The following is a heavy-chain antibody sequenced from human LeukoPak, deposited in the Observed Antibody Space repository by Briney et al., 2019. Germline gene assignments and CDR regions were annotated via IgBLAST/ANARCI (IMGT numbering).Heavy chain of an antibody. CDR1: GFTFSNYA. V-gene: IGHV3-30*04. Sequence: GGSLRLSCAASGFTFSNYAMHWVRQAPGKGLEWVAVISYDGSNKYYADSVKGRFTISRDNSKNTLYLQMNSLRAEDTAVYYCAREFTLGTPTGEVSFDYWGQGTLSPSPQ. D-gene: IGHD7-27*01. J-gene: IGHJ4*02. CDR3: AREFTLGTPTGEVSFDY. CDR2: ISYDGSNK.